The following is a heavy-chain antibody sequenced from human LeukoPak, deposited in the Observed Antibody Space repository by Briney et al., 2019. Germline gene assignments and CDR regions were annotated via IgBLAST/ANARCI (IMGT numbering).Heavy chain of an antibody. Sequence: GGSLRLSCAASGFTFSSYWMHWVRQAPGKGLVWVSRIKGDGNTNYADSVKGRFTISRDNAKNTVSLQMNTLRAEDTGVYYCARAPSEIGGYYPEYFRHWGQGTLVTVSS. CDR2: IKGDGNT. CDR1: GFTFSSYW. J-gene: IGHJ1*01. CDR3: ARAPSEIGGYYPEYFRH. V-gene: IGHV3-74*01. D-gene: IGHD3-22*01.